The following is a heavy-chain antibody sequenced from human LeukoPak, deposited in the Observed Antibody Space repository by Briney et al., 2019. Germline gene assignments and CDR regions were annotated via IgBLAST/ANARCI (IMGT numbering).Heavy chain of an antibody. CDR1: GFSFSTYG. CDR3: AKDGMDYGDYAYYFDF. J-gene: IGHJ4*01. CDR2: ISYDGSNK. Sequence: GRSLRLSCAASGFSFSTYGMHWARQAPGKGLEWVATISYDGSNKYYGDSMKGRFTISRDNSKNTLYLQMNSLRAEDTAVYYCAKDGMDYGDYAYYFDFWGQGTLVTVSS. V-gene: IGHV3-30*18. D-gene: IGHD4-17*01.